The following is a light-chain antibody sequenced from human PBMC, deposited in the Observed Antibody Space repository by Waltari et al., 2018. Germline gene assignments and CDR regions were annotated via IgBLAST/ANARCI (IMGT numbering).Light chain of an antibody. CDR3: AAWDDNMNSL. CDR2: STN. CDR1: SSNIGRHI. V-gene: IGLV1-44*01. J-gene: IGLJ2*01. Sequence: QSVLTQPPSASGTPGQRVTISCSGSSSNIGRHIVNWYQQLPGTAPKLLIYSTNQRPSGVPDRFSCSKSGTSASLAISGLQSEDEADYYCAAWDDNMNSLFGGGTKLTVL.